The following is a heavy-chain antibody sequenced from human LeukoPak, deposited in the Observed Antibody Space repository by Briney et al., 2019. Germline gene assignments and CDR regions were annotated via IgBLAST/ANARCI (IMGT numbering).Heavy chain of an antibody. CDR1: GGSISSGDYY. CDR2: IYYSGST. J-gene: IGHJ4*02. Sequence: PSQTLSLTCTVSGGSISSGDYYWSWIRQPPGKGLEWIGYIYYSGSTYYNPSLKSRVTISVDTSKNQFSMKLSPVTAADTAVYYCARDPGIAAAGLDYWGQGTLVTVSS. V-gene: IGHV4-30-4*08. D-gene: IGHD6-13*01. CDR3: ARDPGIAAAGLDY.